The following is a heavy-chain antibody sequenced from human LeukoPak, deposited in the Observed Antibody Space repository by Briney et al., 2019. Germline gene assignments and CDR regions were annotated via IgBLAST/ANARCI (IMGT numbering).Heavy chain of an antibody. CDR3: ATAPWVTMVRGAPYYYGMDV. D-gene: IGHD3-10*01. Sequence: PGGSLRLPCAASGFTFSSYSMNWVRQAPGKGLEWVSSISSSSSYIYYADSVKGRFTISRDNAKNSLYLQMNSLRAEDTAVYYCATAPWVTMVRGAPYYYGMDVWGQGTTVTVSS. CDR1: GFTFSSYS. CDR2: ISSSSSYI. V-gene: IGHV3-21*01. J-gene: IGHJ6*02.